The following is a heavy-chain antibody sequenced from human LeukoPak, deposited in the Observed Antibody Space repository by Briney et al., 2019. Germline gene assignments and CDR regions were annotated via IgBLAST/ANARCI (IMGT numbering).Heavy chain of an antibody. CDR3: ARDREYSSGWFSPNWFDP. CDR1: GFTFSSYW. CDR2: IKQDGSDK. V-gene: IGHV3-7*01. J-gene: IGHJ5*02. Sequence: GGSLRLSCVASGFTFSSYWMSWVRQAPGKGLEWVANIKQDGSDKYYVDSVKGRFTISRDNAKNSLYLQMNSLRAEDTAVYYCARDREYSSGWFSPNWFDPWGQGTLVTVSS. D-gene: IGHD6-19*01.